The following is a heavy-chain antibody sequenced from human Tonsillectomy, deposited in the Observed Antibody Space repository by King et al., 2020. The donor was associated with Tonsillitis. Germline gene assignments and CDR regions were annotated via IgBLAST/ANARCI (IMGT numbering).Heavy chain of an antibody. D-gene: IGHD1-20*01. J-gene: IGHJ4*02. Sequence: HVQLVESGGGVVQPGRSLRLSCAASGFTFSSYGMHWVRQAPGKGLEWVAVISYDGSNKYYADSVKGRFTISSDNSKNTLYLQMNSLRAEDTAVYYCAKDGGLTGTTSYYFDYWGQGTLVTVSS. CDR3: AKDGGLTGTTSYYFDY. CDR2: ISYDGSNK. V-gene: IGHV3-30*18. CDR1: GFTFSSYG.